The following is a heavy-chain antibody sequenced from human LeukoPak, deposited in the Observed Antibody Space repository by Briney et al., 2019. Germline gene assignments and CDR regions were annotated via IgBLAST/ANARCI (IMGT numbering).Heavy chain of an antibody. CDR2: ISGRGGST. V-gene: IGHV3-23*01. CDR1: GFIFSNYA. CDR3: AKPPCTSCYLFRMDV. D-gene: IGHD2-2*01. J-gene: IGHJ6*02. Sequence: GGSLRLSCAVSGFIFSNYAMSWVRQAPGKGLEWVSTISGRGGSTYYADFVKGRLTIARDNSKNTLYLQMNRLRAEDTAVYYCAKPPCTSCYLFRMDVWGQGTTVTVSS.